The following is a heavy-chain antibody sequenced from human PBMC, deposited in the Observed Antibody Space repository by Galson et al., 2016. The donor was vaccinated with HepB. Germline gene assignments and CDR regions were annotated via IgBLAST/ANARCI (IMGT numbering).Heavy chain of an antibody. CDR2: IWYDGSNE. Sequence: QAPGKGLEWVALIWYDGSNEYYADSVKGRFAISRDNSKNTLYLQMNSLRAEDTAVYYCARDHDGGITIFGVVIDYYYYGMDVWGQGTTVTVSS. D-gene: IGHD3-3*01. V-gene: IGHV3-33*01. CDR3: ARDHDGGITIFGVVIDYYYYGMDV. J-gene: IGHJ6*02.